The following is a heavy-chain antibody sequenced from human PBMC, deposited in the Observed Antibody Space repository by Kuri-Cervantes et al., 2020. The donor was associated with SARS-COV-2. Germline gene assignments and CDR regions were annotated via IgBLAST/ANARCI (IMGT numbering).Heavy chain of an antibody. CDR1: GFTFSSYG. J-gene: IGHJ4*02. CDR2: ISYDGSNK. V-gene: IGHV3-30*18. Sequence: GESLKISCAASGFTFSSYGMHWVRQAPGKGLEWVAVISYDGSNKYYADSVKGRSTISRDNSKNTLYLQMNSLRAEDTAVYYCAKGGYSYGYAGHFDYWGQGTLVTVSS. CDR3: AKGGYSYGYAGHFDY. D-gene: IGHD5-18*01.